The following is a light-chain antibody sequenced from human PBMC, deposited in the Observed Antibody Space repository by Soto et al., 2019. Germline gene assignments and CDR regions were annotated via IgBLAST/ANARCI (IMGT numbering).Light chain of an antibody. CDR1: QSVSSN. V-gene: IGKV3-15*01. J-gene: IGKJ1*01. CDR2: GAS. CDR3: QQYNNWPRT. Sequence: EIGMTQSPPPRSVSPGERATLSCRASQSVSSNLAWYQHKPGQAPRLLIYGASTRATGIPARFSGSGSGTEFTLTISSLQSEDFAVYYCQQYNNWPRTFGQGTKVDIK.